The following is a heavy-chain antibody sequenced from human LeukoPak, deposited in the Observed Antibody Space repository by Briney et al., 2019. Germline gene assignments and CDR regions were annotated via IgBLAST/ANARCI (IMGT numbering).Heavy chain of an antibody. Sequence: SVKVSCKASGGTFRSFAISWVRQAPGQGLDWMGGVIPIIRTANYAQKFKGRVTISADESTSTAYMELSSLRSEDTAVYYCARALRYYSDSSGYAFDYWGQGTLVTVSS. V-gene: IGHV1-69*01. J-gene: IGHJ4*02. CDR3: ARALRYYSDSSGYAFDY. CDR1: GGTFRSFA. D-gene: IGHD3-22*01. CDR2: VIPIIRTA.